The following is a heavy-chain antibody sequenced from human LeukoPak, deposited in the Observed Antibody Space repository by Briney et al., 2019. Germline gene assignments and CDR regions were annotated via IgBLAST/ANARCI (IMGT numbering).Heavy chain of an antibody. CDR2: IYTSGST. J-gene: IGHJ6*03. V-gene: IGHV4-61*02. CDR1: GGSISSGSYY. CDR3: ARDSFPGTTSYYYYYMDV. D-gene: IGHD1-7*01. Sequence: PSETLSLTCTVSGGSISSGSYYWSWIRQPAGKGLEWIGRIYTSGSTNYNPSLKSRVTMSVDTSKNQFSLKLSSVTAADTAVYYCARDSFPGTTSYYYYYMDVWGKGTTVTVSS.